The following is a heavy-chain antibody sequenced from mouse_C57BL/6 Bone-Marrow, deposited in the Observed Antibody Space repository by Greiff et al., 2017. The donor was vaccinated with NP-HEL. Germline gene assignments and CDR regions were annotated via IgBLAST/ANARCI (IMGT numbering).Heavy chain of an antibody. CDR3: TRWGDYYAWFAY. V-gene: IGHV5-9-1*02. CDR1: GFTFSSYA. D-gene: IGHD2-1*01. Sequence: DVHLVESGEGLVKPGGSLKLSCAASGFTFSSYAMSWVRQTPEKRLEWVAYISSGGDYIYYADTVKGRFTISRDNARNTLYLQMSSLKSEDTAMYYCTRWGDYYAWFAYWGQGTRVTVSA. J-gene: IGHJ3*01. CDR2: ISSGGDYI.